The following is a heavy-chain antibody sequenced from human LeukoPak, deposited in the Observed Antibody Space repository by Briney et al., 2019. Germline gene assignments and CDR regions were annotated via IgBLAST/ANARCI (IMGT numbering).Heavy chain of an antibody. Sequence: GASVKVSCKASGGTFSSYAISWVRQAPGQGLEWMGRIIPILGIANYAQKFQGRVTITADKSTSTAYMELSSLRSEDTAVYYCARATLDDYGGNSPFDYWGQGTLVTVSS. V-gene: IGHV1-69*04. CDR3: ARATLDDYGGNSPFDY. J-gene: IGHJ4*02. CDR2: IIPILGIA. CDR1: GGTFSSYA. D-gene: IGHD4-23*01.